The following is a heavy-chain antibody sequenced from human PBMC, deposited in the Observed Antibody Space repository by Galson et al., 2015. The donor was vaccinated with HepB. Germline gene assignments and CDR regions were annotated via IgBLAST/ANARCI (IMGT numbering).Heavy chain of an antibody. Sequence: SLRLSCAASGFTFSSHWMHWVRQAPGKGLVWVSRINSAGSSTNYADSVKGRFTISRDNAKNTLYLQMNSLRAEDTAVYYCARDRSARHSGYDWGYYYYYGMTVWGQGPPVPFPS. V-gene: IGHV3-74*01. CDR3: ARDRSARHSGYDWGYYYYYGMTV. CDR1: GFTFSSHW. D-gene: IGHD5-12*01. J-gene: IGHJ6*02. CDR2: INSAGSST.